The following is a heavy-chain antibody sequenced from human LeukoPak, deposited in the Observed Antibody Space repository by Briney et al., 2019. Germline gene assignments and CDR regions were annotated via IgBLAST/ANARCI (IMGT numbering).Heavy chain of an antibody. CDR1: GGSFSTYT. CDR3: AREPPGNYDDSGYYYAHFDY. D-gene: IGHD3-22*01. Sequence: ETLSLTCAAYGGSFSTYTMNWVRQAPGKGLEWVSYISSGGSTIYYADSVKGRFTISRDNAKNSLFLQMNSLREEDTAVYYCAREPPGNYDDSGYYYAHFDYWGRGTLVTVSS. V-gene: IGHV3-48*02. CDR2: ISSGGSTI. J-gene: IGHJ4*02.